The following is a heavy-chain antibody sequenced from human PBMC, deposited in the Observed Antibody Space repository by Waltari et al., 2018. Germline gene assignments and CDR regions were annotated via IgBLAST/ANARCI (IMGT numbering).Heavy chain of an antibody. Sequence: QVQLVQSGAEVKKPGASVKVSCKASGYTFTGYYMDWGRQAPGQGLEWMGWINPNSGGTNYAQKFQGRVTMTRDTSISTAYMELSRLRSDDTAVYYCARDLTTVTGYYYYGMDVWGQGTTVTVSS. V-gene: IGHV1-2*02. J-gene: IGHJ6*02. CDR1: GYTFTGYY. D-gene: IGHD4-17*01. CDR2: INPNSGGT. CDR3: ARDLTTVTGYYYYGMDV.